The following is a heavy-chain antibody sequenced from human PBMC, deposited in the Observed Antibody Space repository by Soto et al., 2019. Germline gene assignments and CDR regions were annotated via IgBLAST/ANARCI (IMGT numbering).Heavy chain of an antibody. CDR3: ARVPAYYCTGGSCYFDY. CDR1: GGSISSGGYS. J-gene: IGHJ4*02. D-gene: IGHD2-15*01. V-gene: IGHV4-30-2*01. CDR2: IYHSGST. Sequence: SETLSLTCAVSGGSISSGGYSWSWIRQPPGKGLEWIGYIYHSGSTYYNPSLKSRVTISVDRSKSQFSLKLSSVTAADTAVYYCARVPAYYCTGGSCYFDYWGQGTLVTVSS.